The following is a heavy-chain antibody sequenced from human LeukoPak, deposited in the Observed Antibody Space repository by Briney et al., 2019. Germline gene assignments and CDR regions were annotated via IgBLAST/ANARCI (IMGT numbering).Heavy chain of an antibody. CDR1: GFTFDDYA. J-gene: IGHJ4*02. V-gene: IGHV3-9*01. D-gene: IGHD3-16*01. CDR2: ISWNSGSI. CDR3: AKAMGATGYFDY. Sequence: PGGSLRLSCAASGFTFDDYAMHWVRHAPGKGLEWVSGISWNSGSIGYADSVKGRFTISRDNAKNSLYLQMNSLRAEDTALYYCAKAMGATGYFDYWGQGTLVTVSS.